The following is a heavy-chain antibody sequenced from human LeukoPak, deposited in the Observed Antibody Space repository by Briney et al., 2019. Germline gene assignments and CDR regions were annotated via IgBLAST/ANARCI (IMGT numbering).Heavy chain of an antibody. CDR1: GGSITSGSYY. Sequence: SETLSLTCTVSGGSITSGSYYWVWIRQPPGKGLEWIGSIYYNGITYYNPSLKSRVTISVDTSENQFSLKLSSVTAADTAVYYCARDPGFRVPAADEVGFDYWGQGTLVTVSS. CDR2: IYYNGIT. J-gene: IGHJ4*02. CDR3: ARDPGFRVPAADEVGFDY. D-gene: IGHD2-2*01. V-gene: IGHV4-39*07.